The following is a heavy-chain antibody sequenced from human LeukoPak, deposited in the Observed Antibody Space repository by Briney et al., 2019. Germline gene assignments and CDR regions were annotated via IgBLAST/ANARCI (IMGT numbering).Heavy chain of an antibody. CDR3: ARGPYYYDSSGYYYVGYFDY. CDR2: IIPILGIA. V-gene: IGHV1-69*04. D-gene: IGHD3-22*01. J-gene: IGHJ4*02. CDR1: GGTFSSYA. Sequence: SVTVSCKASGGTFSSYAISWVRQAPGQGLEWMGRIIPILGIANYAQKFQGRVTITADKSTSTAYMELSSLRSEDTAVYYCARGPYYYDSSGYYYVGYFDYWGQGTLVTVSS.